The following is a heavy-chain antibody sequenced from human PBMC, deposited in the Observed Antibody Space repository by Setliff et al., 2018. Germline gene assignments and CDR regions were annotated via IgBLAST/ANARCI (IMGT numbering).Heavy chain of an antibody. Sequence: GGSLRLSCAASGFRFSDLYMSWVRQVPGKGLEWLSKISGDGNTVYYADSVKGRFTVSRDNSKNTLYLQMNSLRAEDTAFYYCARGRHHDTLSGYIDFLGQGTLVTVSS. CDR1: GFRFSDLY. CDR3: ARGRHHDTLSGYIDF. V-gene: IGHV3-11*04. D-gene: IGHD3-9*01. J-gene: IGHJ4*02. CDR2: ISGDGNTV.